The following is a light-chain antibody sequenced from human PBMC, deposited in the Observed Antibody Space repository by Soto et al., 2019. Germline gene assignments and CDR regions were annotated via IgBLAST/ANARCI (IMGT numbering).Light chain of an antibody. V-gene: IGLV1-47*02. CDR1: SSNIGSNY. CDR2: NNN. Sequence: QSVLTQTPSASGTPGQRVTISCSGSSSNIGSNYVYWYRQLPGTAPKLLIYNNNQQPSGVPDRFSGSKSGTSASLAISGLRSADEADYYCATWDDSLSGVVFGGGTKVTVL. J-gene: IGLJ2*01. CDR3: ATWDDSLSGVV.